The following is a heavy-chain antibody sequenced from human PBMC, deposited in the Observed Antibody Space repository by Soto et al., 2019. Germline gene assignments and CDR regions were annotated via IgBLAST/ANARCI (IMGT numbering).Heavy chain of an antibody. D-gene: IGHD6-19*01. CDR1: GFSLSTSGVG. J-gene: IGHJ4*02. CDR2: IYWDDDK. Sequence: SGPTLVNPTQTLTLTCTFSGFSLSTSGVGVGWIRQPPGKALEWLGIIYWDDDKRYSPSLKSRLTITKDTSKNQVVLTMTNMENVHTATYYSAQVASSARYYGPFDYWGQGTLVTVSS. CDR3: AQVASSARYYGPFDY. V-gene: IGHV2-5*02.